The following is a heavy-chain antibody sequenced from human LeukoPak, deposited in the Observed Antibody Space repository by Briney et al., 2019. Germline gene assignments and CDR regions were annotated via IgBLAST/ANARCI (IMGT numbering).Heavy chain of an antibody. Sequence: GGSLRLSCAPSGFTFNGYGMHWVRQAPGKGLEWVTVIWSDGSNKYYADSVKGRFTISRDNSKNTLYLQMNSLRAEDTAVYYCVRGYYAGRGHHFEYWGQGTLVTVSS. J-gene: IGHJ4*02. CDR3: VRGYYAGRGHHFEY. D-gene: IGHD3-22*01. V-gene: IGHV3-33*01. CDR1: GFTFNGYG. CDR2: IWSDGSNK.